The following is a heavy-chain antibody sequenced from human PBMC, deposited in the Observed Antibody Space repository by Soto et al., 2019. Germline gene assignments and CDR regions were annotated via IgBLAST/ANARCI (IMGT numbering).Heavy chain of an antibody. V-gene: IGHV3-7*05. Sequence: EVQLVESGGGLVQSXGSLRLSCAASGFTFSSYWMSWVRQGPGKGPEWVANIKQDGSEIYYVDSVKGRFTISRDNAKSSLYLQMTSLRAEDTAVYHCAKSLSAIPGXSWGQGTLVTVSS. J-gene: IGHJ4*02. CDR1: GFTFSSYW. CDR2: IKQDGSEI. D-gene: IGHD2-2*01. CDR3: AKSLSAIPGXS.